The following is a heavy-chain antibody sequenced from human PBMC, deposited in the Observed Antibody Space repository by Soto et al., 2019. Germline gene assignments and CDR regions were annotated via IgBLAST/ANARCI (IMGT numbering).Heavy chain of an antibody. J-gene: IGHJ4*02. CDR3: AASTFLSVVSGYCPLDF. D-gene: IGHD3-3*01. V-gene: IGHV1-69*06. Sequence: SVKVSCKASGDTFNNYAISWVRQAPGQGLQWMGGIIPIYDSPSYAQGSHNRVTITADRSTSTAHLELNGLTSEDTAVYYCAASTFLSVVSGYCPLDFWGQGTLLTVST. CDR1: GDTFNNYA. CDR2: IIPIYDSP.